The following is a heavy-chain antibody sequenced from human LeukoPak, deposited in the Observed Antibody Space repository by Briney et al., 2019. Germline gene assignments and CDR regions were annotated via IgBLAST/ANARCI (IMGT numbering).Heavy chain of an antibody. Sequence: ASVKVSCKAPGYTFTGYYMHWVRQAPGQGLEWMGRINPNSGGTNYAQKFQGRVTMTRDTSISTAYMELSRLRSDDTAVYYCATGVSGSGDWYFDLWGRGTLVTVSS. V-gene: IGHV1-2*06. CDR2: INPNSGGT. CDR1: GYTFTGYY. CDR3: ATGVSGSGDWYFDL. D-gene: IGHD5-12*01. J-gene: IGHJ2*01.